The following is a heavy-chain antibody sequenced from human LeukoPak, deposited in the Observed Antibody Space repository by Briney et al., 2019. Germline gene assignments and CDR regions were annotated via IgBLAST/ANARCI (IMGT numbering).Heavy chain of an antibody. V-gene: IGHV4-34*01. D-gene: IGHD2-15*01. CDR1: GGSFSGYY. CDR2: INHSGST. J-gene: IGHJ4*02. Sequence: PSETLSLTCAVYGGSFSGYYWSWIRQPPGKGLEWIGEINHSGSTNYNPSLKSRVTISVDTSKNQFSLKLSSVTAADTAVYYCASLLRVVVAATRDDYWGQGTLVTVSS. CDR3: ASLLRVVVAATRDDY.